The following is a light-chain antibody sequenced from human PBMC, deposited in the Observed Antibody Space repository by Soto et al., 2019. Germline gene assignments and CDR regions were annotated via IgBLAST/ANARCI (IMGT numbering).Light chain of an antibody. CDR1: QTVRNW. Sequence: DIQMTQSPTTLSASVGDRAIITCRASQTVRNWLAWFQQKSGEAPKLLIYKASRLESGVSSRFSGSGYGTDFTLTITNLVPGDSATYFCQQYDASPLTFGQGTKLEIK. V-gene: IGKV1-5*03. CDR2: KAS. CDR3: QQYDASPLT. J-gene: IGKJ2*01.